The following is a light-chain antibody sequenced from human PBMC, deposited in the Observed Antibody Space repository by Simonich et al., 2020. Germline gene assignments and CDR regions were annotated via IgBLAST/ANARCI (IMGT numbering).Light chain of an antibody. Sequence: QSALTQPRSVSGSPGQSVTISCTGTSSDVGGYNYVSWYQQHPGKAPQLMIYDVSKRPSGVPDRFSGSKSGNTASLTSSGLQAEDEADYYCCSYAGSYTEVFGGGTKLTVL. V-gene: IGLV2-11*01. CDR3: CSYAGSYTEV. J-gene: IGLJ3*02. CDR1: SSDVGGYNY. CDR2: DVS.